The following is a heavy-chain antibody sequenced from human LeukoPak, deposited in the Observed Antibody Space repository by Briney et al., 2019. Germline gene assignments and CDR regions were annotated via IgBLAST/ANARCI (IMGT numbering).Heavy chain of an antibody. J-gene: IGHJ5*02. Sequence: ASVKVSCKASGYTFTGYYMHWLRQAPGQGLEWMGRINPNSGGTNYAQKFRGRVTMTRDTSISTAYMELSRLRSDDTAVYYCARGEDGSGSSWGQGTLVTVSS. CDR1: GYTFTGYY. CDR2: INPNSGGT. V-gene: IGHV1-2*06. D-gene: IGHD3-10*01. CDR3: ARGEDGSGSS.